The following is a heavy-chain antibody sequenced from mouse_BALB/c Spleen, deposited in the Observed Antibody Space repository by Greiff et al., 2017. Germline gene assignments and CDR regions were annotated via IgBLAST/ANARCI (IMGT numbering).Heavy chain of an antibody. J-gene: IGHJ3*01. D-gene: IGHD1-1*01. CDR1: GFTFSSYA. CDR2: ISSGGSYT. CDR3: ARRDGSSYGFAY. V-gene: IGHV5-9-3*01. Sequence: EVQVVESGGGLVKPGGSLKLSCAASGFTFSSYAMSWVRQTPEKRLEWVATISSGGSYTYYPDSVKGRFTISRDNAKNTLYLQMSSLRSEDTAMYYCARRDGSSYGFAYWGQGTLVTVSA.